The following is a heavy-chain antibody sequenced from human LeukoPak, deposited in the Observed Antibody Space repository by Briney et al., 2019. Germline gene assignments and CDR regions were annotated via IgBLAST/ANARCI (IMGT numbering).Heavy chain of an antibody. J-gene: IGHJ5*02. D-gene: IGHD3-16*02. Sequence: PSQTLSLTCTVSGGSISSGGYYWSWIRQHPGKGLEWIGYIYYSGSTYYNPSLESRVTISVDTSKNQFSLKLSSVTAADTAVYYCARDRGYDYVWGSYRYHNWFDPWGQGTLVTVSS. CDR3: ARDRGYDYVWGSYRYHNWFDP. V-gene: IGHV4-31*03. CDR2: IYYSGST. CDR1: GGSISSGGYY.